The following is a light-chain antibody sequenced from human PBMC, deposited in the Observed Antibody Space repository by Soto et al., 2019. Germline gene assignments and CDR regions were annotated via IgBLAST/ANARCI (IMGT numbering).Light chain of an antibody. CDR1: SGDVGGYNY. J-gene: IGLJ3*02. V-gene: IGLV2-8*01. Sequence: QSALTQPPSASGSPGQSVTISCTGTSGDVGGYNYVSWYQQHPGKPPKLVIFEVNKRPSGVPDRFSGSKSGNTASLTVSGLQPEDEGDYYCSAYTARSTLVFGGGTKVTVL. CDR2: EVN. CDR3: SAYTARSTLV.